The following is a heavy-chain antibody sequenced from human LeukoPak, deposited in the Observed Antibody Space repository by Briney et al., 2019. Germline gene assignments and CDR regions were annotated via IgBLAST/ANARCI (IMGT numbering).Heavy chain of an antibody. CDR1: GGSISSSSYY. V-gene: IGHV4-39*01. CDR2: IYYTGTT. J-gene: IGHJ4*02. Sequence: SETLFLTCTVSGGSISSSSYYWGWIRQPPGKGLEWIGTIYYTGTTYYNPSLESRITISVDTSKNQFSLKLTSVTAADTAVYFCARGLGPFDDWGQGTLVTVSS. D-gene: IGHD3/OR15-3a*01. CDR3: ARGLGPFDD.